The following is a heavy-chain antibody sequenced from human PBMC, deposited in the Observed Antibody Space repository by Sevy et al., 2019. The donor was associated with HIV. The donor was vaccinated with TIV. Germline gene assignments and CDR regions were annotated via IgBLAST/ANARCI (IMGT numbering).Heavy chain of an antibody. CDR2: IHSDETT. V-gene: IGHV3-66*01. CDR3: ARGKSGYGYALNY. J-gene: IGHJ4*02. CDR1: GFTVNSNY. D-gene: IGHD5-18*01. Sequence: GGSLRLSCAASGFTVNSNYMTWVRQAPGKGLEGVEVIHSDETTYHDYSVKDRFTMSRDKFKNTLYLHMSSLSAADTAVYYCARGKSGYGYALNYWGQGTLVTVSS.